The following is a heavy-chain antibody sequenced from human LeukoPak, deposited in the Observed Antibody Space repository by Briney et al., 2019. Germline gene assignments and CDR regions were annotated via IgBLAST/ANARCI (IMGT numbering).Heavy chain of an antibody. CDR3: ARVENCGGDCYTNWFDP. CDR2: IYNSGST. V-gene: IGHV4-59*06. CDR1: GGSISSYY. J-gene: IGHJ5*02. D-gene: IGHD2-21*02. Sequence: SETLSLTCTVSGGSISSYYWSWIRQHPGKGLEWIGYIYNSGSTYYNPSLKSRATISVDTSKNQFSLKLSSVTAADTAVYYCARVENCGGDCYTNWFDPWGQGTLVTVSS.